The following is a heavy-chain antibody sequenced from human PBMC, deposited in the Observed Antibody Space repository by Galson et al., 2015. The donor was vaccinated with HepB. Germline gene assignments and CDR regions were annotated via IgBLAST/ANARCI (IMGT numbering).Heavy chain of an antibody. CDR3: ASLGYCNGSDCYRVS. Sequence: ETLSLTCAVSGGSMNSRNWWSWVRQPPGQGLEWIGEIYRSGIANYNPSLKIRVTISVDKSNNQFSLELRSVTAADTALYYCASLGYCNGSDCYRVSWGQGTLVTVSS. V-gene: IGHV4-4*02. CDR1: GGSMNSRNW. J-gene: IGHJ5*02. D-gene: IGHD2-15*01. CDR2: IYRSGIA.